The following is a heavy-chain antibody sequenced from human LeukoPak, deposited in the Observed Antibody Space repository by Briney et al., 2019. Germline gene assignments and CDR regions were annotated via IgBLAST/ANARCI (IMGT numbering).Heavy chain of an antibody. J-gene: IGHJ4*02. V-gene: IGHV1-2*02. CDR1: GYTFTGYY. CDR3: ARGDKWELLYYFDY. D-gene: IGHD1-26*01. Sequence: ASVKVSCKASGYTFTGYYMHWVRQAPGQGLEWMGWINPNSGGTNYAQKFQGRVTMTRDTSISTAYMELSRLRSEDTAVYYCARGDKWELLYYFDYWGQGTLVTVSS. CDR2: INPNSGGT.